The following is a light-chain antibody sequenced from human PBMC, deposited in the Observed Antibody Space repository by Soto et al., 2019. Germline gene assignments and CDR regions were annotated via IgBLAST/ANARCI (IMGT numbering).Light chain of an antibody. V-gene: IGKV3-15*01. CDR3: QQYEKWHPSIT. J-gene: IGKJ5*01. Sequence: EIVMTQSPATLSVSLGERATRSCRPSQSVSSNLAWYQHKPGPAPRLLIYGASTRATGISARFSGGGSGTEFTLTISSLQSEDFALSFCQQYEKWHPSITFGQGTRLEIK. CDR1: QSVSSN. CDR2: GAS.